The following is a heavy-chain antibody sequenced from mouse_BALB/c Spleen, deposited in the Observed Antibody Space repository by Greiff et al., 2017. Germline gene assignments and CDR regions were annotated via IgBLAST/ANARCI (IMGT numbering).Heavy chain of an antibody. J-gene: IGHJ4*01. CDR2: ISSGSSTI. V-gene: IGHV5-17*02. CDR3: AKGHDYDAMDY. CDR1: GFTFSSFG. Sequence: EVQGVESGGGLVQPGGSRKLSCAASGFTFSSFGMHWVRQAPEKGLEWVAYISSGSSTIYYADTVKGRFTISRDNPKNTLFLQMTSLRSEDTAMYYCAKGHDYDAMDYWGQGTSVTVSS.